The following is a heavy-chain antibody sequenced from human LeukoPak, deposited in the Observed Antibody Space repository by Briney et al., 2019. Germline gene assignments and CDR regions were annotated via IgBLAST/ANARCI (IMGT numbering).Heavy chain of an antibody. CDR3: AGGMPHQY. CDR1: GLTVSGNY. J-gene: IGHJ4*02. CDR2: IYSGGIT. D-gene: IGHD2-2*01. Sequence: GGSLRLSCAASGLTVSGNYMSWVRQAPGKGLEWVSVIYSGGITSYSDSVKGRFTIPRDNSKNTAYVQMSSLRVEDTAVYYCAGGMPHQYWGQGTLVTVSS. V-gene: IGHV3-53*01.